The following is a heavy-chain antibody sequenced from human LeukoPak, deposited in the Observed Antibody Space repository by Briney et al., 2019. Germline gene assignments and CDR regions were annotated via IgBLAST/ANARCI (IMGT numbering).Heavy chain of an antibody. D-gene: IGHD6-13*01. V-gene: IGHV3-33*01. J-gene: IGHJ4*02. CDR3: ARESEIAAATIYYFGY. CDR1: GFTFSSYG. Sequence: GGSLRLSCAASGFTFSSYGMHWVRQAPGKGLEWVAVIWYDGSNKYYADSVKGRFTISRDNSKNTLYLQMNSLRAEDTAVYYCARESEIAAATIYYFGYWGQGTLVTVSS. CDR2: IWYDGSNK.